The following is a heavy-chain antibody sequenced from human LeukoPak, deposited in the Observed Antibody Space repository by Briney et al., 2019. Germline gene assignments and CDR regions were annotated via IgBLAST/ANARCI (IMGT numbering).Heavy chain of an antibody. Sequence: GGSLRLSCAASGFTFSSNSMNWVRQASGKGLEWVSSISSTSSFIYYADSVKGRFTISRDNAKNSLYLQMNSLRDEDTATYYCARSFQSSGSYNWLDPWGQGTLVTVSS. V-gene: IGHV3-21*06. CDR3: ARSFQSSGSYNWLDP. D-gene: IGHD6-19*01. CDR1: GFTFSSNS. J-gene: IGHJ5*02. CDR2: ISSTSSFI.